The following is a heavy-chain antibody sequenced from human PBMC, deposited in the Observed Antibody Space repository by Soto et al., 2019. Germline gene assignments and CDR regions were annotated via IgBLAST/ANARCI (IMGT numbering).Heavy chain of an antibody. D-gene: IGHD3-10*01. CDR1: GFTFSSYA. Sequence: GGSLSLSCAASGFTFSSYAMSWVRQAPGKGLEWVSAISGSGGSTYYADSVKGRFTISRDNSKNTLYLQMNSLRAEDTAVYYCAKTQSGHHDAFDIWGQGTMVTVSS. V-gene: IGHV3-23*01. J-gene: IGHJ3*02. CDR3: AKTQSGHHDAFDI. CDR2: ISGSGGST.